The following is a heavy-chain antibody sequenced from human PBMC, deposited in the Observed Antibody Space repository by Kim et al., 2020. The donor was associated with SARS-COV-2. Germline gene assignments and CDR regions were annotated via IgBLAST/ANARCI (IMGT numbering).Heavy chain of an antibody. V-gene: IGHV3-9*01. D-gene: IGHD7-27*01. CDR1: GFTFGDYS. CDR2: ITWNSVDR. Sequence: GGSLRLSCAASGFTFGDYSMHWVRQAPGKGLEWVSGITWNSVDRAYADSVKGRFTISRDNAKNSLYLQMNSLRAEDEAVYYCAKGYWGNPFDIWGQGTIVTVSS. J-gene: IGHJ3*02. CDR3: AKGYWGNPFDI.